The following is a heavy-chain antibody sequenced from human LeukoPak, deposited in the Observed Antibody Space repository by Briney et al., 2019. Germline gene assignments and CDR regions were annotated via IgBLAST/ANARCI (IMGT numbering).Heavy chain of an antibody. CDR1: GYTFTGYY. D-gene: IGHD4-23*01. Sequence: ASVRVSCKASGYTFTGYYMHWVRQAPGQGREWMGWISAYSGNTNYAQKLQGRVTMTTDKSTNTAYMELRSLRSDDTVVYYCARVGYAGNFFDYWGQGTLVTVSS. V-gene: IGHV1-18*04. J-gene: IGHJ4*02. CDR3: ARVGYAGNFFDY. CDR2: ISAYSGNT.